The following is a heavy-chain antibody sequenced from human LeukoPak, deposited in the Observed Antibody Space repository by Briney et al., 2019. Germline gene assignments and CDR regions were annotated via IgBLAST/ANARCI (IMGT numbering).Heavy chain of an antibody. J-gene: IGHJ3*02. V-gene: IGHV5-51*01. CDR1: GYSFTSYW. CDR2: IYPGDSDT. Sequence: GESLKISCKGSGYSFTSYWIGWVRQMPGKGLEWMGIIYPGDSDTRYSPSFQGQVTISADKSISTAYLQWSSLKASDTAMYYCERQVPDYGDYVCAFDIWGQGTMVTVSS. D-gene: IGHD4-17*01. CDR3: ERQVPDYGDYVCAFDI.